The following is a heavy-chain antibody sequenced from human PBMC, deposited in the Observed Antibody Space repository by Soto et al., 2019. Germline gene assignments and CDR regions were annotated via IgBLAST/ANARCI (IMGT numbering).Heavy chain of an antibody. CDR2: INAHSGGT. Sequence: ASVKVSCKASGFSFTGYYIHWLRQAPGQGLEWMGWINAHSGGTEYAQKFQGRVTLTRDTSIATAYLTLTSLTSDDAALYYCAKDLTRQLAYWLDPWGQGTQVTVSS. CDR1: GFSFTGYY. V-gene: IGHV1-2*02. D-gene: IGHD6-6*01. CDR3: AKDLTRQLAYWLDP. J-gene: IGHJ5*02.